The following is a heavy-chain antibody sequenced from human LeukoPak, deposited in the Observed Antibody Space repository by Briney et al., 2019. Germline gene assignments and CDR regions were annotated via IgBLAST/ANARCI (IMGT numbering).Heavy chain of an antibody. CDR1: GFTFNNYV. J-gene: IGHJ4*02. D-gene: IGHD6-19*01. CDR3: ARASGIYGSGWYFDY. Sequence: GGSLRLSCGASGFTFNNYVMGWVRRAPGRGREWVSTINSGGYNTYYADSVKGRFTISRDNSKTTLSLQVNTLRAEDTAVYYCARASGIYGSGWYFDYWGQGTLITVSS. V-gene: IGHV3-23*01. CDR2: INSGGYNT.